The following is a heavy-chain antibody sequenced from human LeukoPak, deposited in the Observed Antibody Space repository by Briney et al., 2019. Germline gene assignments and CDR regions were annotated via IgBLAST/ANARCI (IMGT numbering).Heavy chain of an antibody. Sequence: HPGGSLRLSCAASGFTFSSYSMNWVRQAPGKGLEWVSYISSSSSTIYYADSVKGRFTISRDNAKNSLYLQMNSLRAEDTAVYYCARDRPLYDSSGYSRFDYWGQGTLVTVSS. V-gene: IGHV3-48*01. J-gene: IGHJ4*02. CDR3: ARDRPLYDSSGYSRFDY. D-gene: IGHD3-22*01. CDR1: GFTFSSYS. CDR2: ISSSSSTI.